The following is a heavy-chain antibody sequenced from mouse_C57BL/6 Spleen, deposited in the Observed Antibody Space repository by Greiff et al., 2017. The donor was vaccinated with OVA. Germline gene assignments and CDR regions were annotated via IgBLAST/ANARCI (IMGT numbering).Heavy chain of an antibody. CDR2: ISDGGSYT. CDR1: GFTFSSYA. V-gene: IGHV5-4*01. Sequence: EVQLVESGGGLVKPGGSLKLSCAASGFTFSSYAMSWVRQTPEKRLEWVATISDGGSYTYYPDNVKGRFTISRDNAKNNLYLQMSHLKSEDTAMYYCARGAYYGNYEAYWGQGTLVTVSA. CDR3: ARGAYYGNYEAY. D-gene: IGHD2-10*01. J-gene: IGHJ3*01.